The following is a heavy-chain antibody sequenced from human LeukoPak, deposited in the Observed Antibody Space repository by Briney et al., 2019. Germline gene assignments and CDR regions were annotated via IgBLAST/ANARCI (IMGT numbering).Heavy chain of an antibody. CDR3: ARDRDEAAAGTGDY. Sequence: SVKVSCKASGGTFSSYAISWVRQAPGQGLEWMGRIIPILGIANYAQKFQGRVTITADKSTSTAYMELSSPRSEDTAVYYCARDRDEAAAGTGDYWGQGTLVTVSS. D-gene: IGHD6-13*01. V-gene: IGHV1-69*04. CDR1: GGTFSSYA. J-gene: IGHJ4*02. CDR2: IIPILGIA.